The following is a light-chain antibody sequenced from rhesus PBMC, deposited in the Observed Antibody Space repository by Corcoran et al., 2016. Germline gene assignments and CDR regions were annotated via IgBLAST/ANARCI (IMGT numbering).Light chain of an antibody. J-gene: IGKJ3*01. V-gene: IGKV1-19*01. Sequence: DIQMTQSPSSLSASVGDKVTINCHASQGIRSWVAWYQQKPGKVPKPLIDYESNLHSGVPSRFSGSRCGTDYSLTISSLQPEDCATYYCQQYADPPFTVGPGTKLDIK. CDR2: YES. CDR3: QQYADPPFT. CDR1: QGIRSW.